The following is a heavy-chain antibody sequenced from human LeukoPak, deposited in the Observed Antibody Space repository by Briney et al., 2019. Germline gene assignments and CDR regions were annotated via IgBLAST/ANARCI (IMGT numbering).Heavy chain of an antibody. CDR3: ARVRVGAMVKYWYFDL. CDR1: GASISSSTYY. J-gene: IGHJ2*01. V-gene: IGHV4-39*01. Sequence: PSETLSLTCTVSGASISSSTYYWGWIRQPPGKGLEWIGSISYSGSTYYNPSLKSRVTISVDTPKNQFSLKLTSVTAADTAVYYCARVRVGAMVKYWYFDLWGRGTLVTVSS. D-gene: IGHD5-18*01. CDR2: ISYSGST.